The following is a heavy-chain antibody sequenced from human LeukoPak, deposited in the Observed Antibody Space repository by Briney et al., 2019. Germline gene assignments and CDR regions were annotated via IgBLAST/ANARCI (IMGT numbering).Heavy chain of an antibody. D-gene: IGHD1-14*01. CDR3: ARELNHYYFDY. J-gene: IGHJ4*02. CDR2: IYYSGNT. CDR1: GGSISSEGYY. V-gene: IGHV4-31*03. Sequence: SQTLSLTCTVSGGSISSEGYYWSWIRQHPGKGLEWIGYIYYSGNTYYNPSLKSRLTISVDTSKNQFSLKLISVTAADTAVYFCARELNHYYFDYWGQGTLVTVSS.